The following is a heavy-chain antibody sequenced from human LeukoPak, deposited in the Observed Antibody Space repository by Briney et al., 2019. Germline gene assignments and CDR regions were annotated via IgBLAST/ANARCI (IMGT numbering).Heavy chain of an antibody. J-gene: IGHJ4*02. CDR1: GGSISSYY. CDR2: IYYSGST. D-gene: IGHD4-17*01. Sequence: SETLSLTCTVSGGSISSYYWSWIRQPPGKGLEWIGYIYYSGSTNYNPSLKSRVTISVDTSKNQFSLKLSSVTAADTAVYYCARLRRYGDDYWGQGTLVTVSS. V-gene: IGHV4-59*08. CDR3: ARLRRYGDDY.